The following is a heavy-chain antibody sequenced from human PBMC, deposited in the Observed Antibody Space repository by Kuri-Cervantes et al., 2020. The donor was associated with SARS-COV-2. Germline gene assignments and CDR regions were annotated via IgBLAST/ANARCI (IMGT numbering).Heavy chain of an antibody. CDR2: INHSGST. D-gene: IGHD3-22*01. J-gene: IGHJ6*03. CDR1: GFTFSSYA. CDR3: ARTYGLLRYVYYMDV. V-gene: IGHV4-34*01. Sequence: ESLKISCAASGFTFSSYAMSWIRQSPGKGLEWIGEINHSGSTNYNPSLKSRVVILVDRSQQQFSMRLSSLTAADTAVYYCARTYGLLRYVYYMDVWGKGTAVTDSS.